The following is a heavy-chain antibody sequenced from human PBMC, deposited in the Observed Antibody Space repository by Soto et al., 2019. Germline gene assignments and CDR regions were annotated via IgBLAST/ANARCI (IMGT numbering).Heavy chain of an antibody. V-gene: IGHV3-23*01. CDR3: AKNRATAARDSMDV. D-gene: IGHD6-6*01. J-gene: IGHJ6*02. CDR1: GFTLSSYA. Sequence: GGSLRLSCAVSGFTLSSYAMSWVRQAPGKGLEWVSTISGSGGSIYYADSVKGRFTISRDNSKNTLYLQMNSLRAEDTAVYYCAKNRATAARDSMDVWGQGTTVTVSS. CDR2: ISGSGGSI.